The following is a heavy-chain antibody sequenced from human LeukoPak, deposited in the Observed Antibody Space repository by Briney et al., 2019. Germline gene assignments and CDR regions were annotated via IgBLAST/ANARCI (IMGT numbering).Heavy chain of an antibody. CDR1: GYTFTSYY. Sequence: EASVKVSCKASGYTFTSYYMHWVRQAPGQGLEWMGIINPSGGSTSYAQKLQGRVTMTTDTSTSTAYMELRSLRSDDTAVYYCARVRGVRENWAFDIWGQGTMVTVSS. D-gene: IGHD3-10*01. V-gene: IGHV1-46*01. J-gene: IGHJ3*02. CDR3: ARVRGVRENWAFDI. CDR2: INPSGGST.